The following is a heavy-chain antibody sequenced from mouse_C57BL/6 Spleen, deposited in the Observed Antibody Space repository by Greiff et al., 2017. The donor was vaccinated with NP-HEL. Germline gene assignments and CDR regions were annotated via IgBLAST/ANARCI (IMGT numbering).Heavy chain of an antibody. D-gene: IGHD3-2*02. CDR3: ARGGDSSGHDAMDY. Sequence: QVQLKQSGAELVRPGTSVKMSCKASGYTFTNYWIGWAKQRPGHGLEWIGDIYPGGGYTNYNEKFKGKATLTADKSSSTAYMQFSSLTSEDSAIYYCARGGDSSGHDAMDYWGQGTSVTVSS. V-gene: IGHV1-63*01. CDR1: GYTFTNYW. J-gene: IGHJ4*01. CDR2: IYPGGGYT.